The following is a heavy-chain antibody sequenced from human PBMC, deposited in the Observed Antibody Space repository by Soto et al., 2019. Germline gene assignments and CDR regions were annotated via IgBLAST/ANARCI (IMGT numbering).Heavy chain of an antibody. Sequence: PGESLKISCAVSEFNVMSYWMSWVRQAPGKGLEWVASVKEDGSELYYLHSVRGRFSISRDSAGNALHLTMNYLSAEDTGVYFCARDIGFDYVNWGQGIPVTVSS. J-gene: IGHJ4*02. V-gene: IGHV3-7*01. CDR1: EFNVMSYW. CDR2: VKEDGSEL. D-gene: IGHD3-16*01. CDR3: ARDIGFDYVN.